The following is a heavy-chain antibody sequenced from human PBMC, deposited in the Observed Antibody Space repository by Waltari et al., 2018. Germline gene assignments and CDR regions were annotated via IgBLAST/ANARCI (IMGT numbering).Heavy chain of an antibody. Sequence: RSYVVHWVRQGPGKGRVWVSRIKRDGGGTTYADSVKGRFTTSRDNAKNTLVLQMNSLRAEDTAVYYCASHRPGGYGMDVWGQGTTVTVSS. V-gene: IGHV3-74*01. D-gene: IGHD2-15*01. J-gene: IGHJ6*02. CDR1: RSYV. CDR3: ASHRPGGYGMDV. CDR2: IKRDGGGT.